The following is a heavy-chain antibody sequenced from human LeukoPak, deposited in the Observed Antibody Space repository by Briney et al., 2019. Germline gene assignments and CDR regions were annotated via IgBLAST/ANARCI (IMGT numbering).Heavy chain of an antibody. D-gene: IGHD3-16*01. V-gene: IGHV4-38-2*02. CDR1: SYSISSGYY. CDR3: ARGNYEYVWGGIDY. Sequence: SETLSLTCTVSSYSISSGYYWGWIRQPPGKGLEWIGSIYHSGNTYYNPSLKSRVTISVDTSKNQISLKLSSVTAADTAVYYCARGNYEYVWGGIDYWGQGTLVTVSS. J-gene: IGHJ4*02. CDR2: IYHSGNT.